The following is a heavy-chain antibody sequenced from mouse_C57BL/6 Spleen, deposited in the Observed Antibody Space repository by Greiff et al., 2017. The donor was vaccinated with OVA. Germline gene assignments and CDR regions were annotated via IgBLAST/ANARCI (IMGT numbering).Heavy chain of an antibody. J-gene: IGHJ2*01. CDR2: IDLEDGET. V-gene: IGHV14-2*01. CDR3: ARGASLTDEDY. CDR1: GFNIIDYY. Sequence: EVQLQQSGAELVKPGASVKLSCTASGFNIIDYYMPWVKQRTEQGLEWFGRIDLEDGETKYAPKFQGKATITADTSSNPAYLQLSSLTSEDTAVYYCARGASLTDEDYWGQGTTLTVSS. D-gene: IGHD4-1*01.